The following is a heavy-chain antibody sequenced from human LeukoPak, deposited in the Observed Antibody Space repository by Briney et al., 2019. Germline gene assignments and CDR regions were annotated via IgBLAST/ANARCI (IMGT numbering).Heavy chain of an antibody. V-gene: IGHV1-18*03. CDR2: ISAYNGNT. CDR1: GYTFTSYG. CDR3: AREGSGWYNYYYYYGMDV. D-gene: IGHD6-19*01. Sequence: GASVKVSCKASGYTFTSYGISWVRQAPGQGLEWMGWISAYNGNTNYAQKLQGRVTMTTDTSTSTAYMELRSLRSDDMAVYYCAREGSGWYNYYYYYGMDVWGQGTTVTVSS. J-gene: IGHJ6*02.